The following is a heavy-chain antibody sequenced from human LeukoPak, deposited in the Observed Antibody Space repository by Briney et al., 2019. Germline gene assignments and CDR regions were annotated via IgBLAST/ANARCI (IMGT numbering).Heavy chain of an antibody. D-gene: IGHD4-17*01. CDR1: GFTVSDYS. Sequence: GGSLRLSCAASGFTVSDYSMSWVRQAPGKGLEWVSAISGRGGSTYYADSVKGRFTISRDKSKNTLYLQMNSLRAEDTAVYYCAKDRAVVDYGDSWDYWGQGTLVTVSS. J-gene: IGHJ4*02. CDR2: ISGRGGST. V-gene: IGHV3-23*01. CDR3: AKDRAVVDYGDSWDY.